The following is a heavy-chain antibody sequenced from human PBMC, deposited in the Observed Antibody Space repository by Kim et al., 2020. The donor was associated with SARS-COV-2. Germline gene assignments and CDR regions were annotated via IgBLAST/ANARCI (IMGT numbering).Heavy chain of an antibody. CDR3: ARGGPRAAFDR. J-gene: IGHJ3*02. CDR2: INTDRSST. V-gene: IGHV3-74*01. D-gene: IGHD3-16*01. CDR1: PFTLNW. Sequence: GGSLRLSCTASPFTLNWMYMFCQAPGKRLVLVSVINTDRSSTIYADAEKGRVTISRDDAKNNLYLQMNMLRAGDTAMYVCARGGPRAAFDRWGSGTMFTV.